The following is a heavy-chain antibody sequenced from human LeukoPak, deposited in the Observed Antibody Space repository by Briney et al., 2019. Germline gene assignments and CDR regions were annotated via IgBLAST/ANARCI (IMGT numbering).Heavy chain of an antibody. D-gene: IGHD2-15*01. V-gene: IGHV4-34*01. J-gene: IGHJ3*02. CDR1: VGSLSGYY. Sequence: SGTLSLTRAVYVGSLSGYYWCWMRPPPGKGLEWIGEFNHSGSTNYTPSLKSRVTISADTPNNLYALTLSSNAAPDTGVYYCARHTRPGDGGSENAFDIWRQGTMVGVSS. CDR3: ARHTRPGDGGSENAFDI. CDR2: FNHSGST.